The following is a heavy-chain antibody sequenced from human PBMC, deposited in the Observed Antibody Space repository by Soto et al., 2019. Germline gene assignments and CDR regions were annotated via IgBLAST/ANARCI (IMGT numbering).Heavy chain of an antibody. D-gene: IGHD3-10*01. CDR3: ARAAEGLWFGELSLLSLTFDY. Sequence: QVQLVQSGAEVKKPGASVKVSCKASGYTFTSYGISWVRQAPGQGLEWMGWISGYNGNTKYAQKVQGRVTMTTDTSTSTAYMDLRSLRSGDTAIYYCARAAEGLWFGELSLLSLTFDYWGQGTLVTVSS. CDR2: ISGYNGNT. V-gene: IGHV1-18*01. J-gene: IGHJ4*02. CDR1: GYTFTSYG.